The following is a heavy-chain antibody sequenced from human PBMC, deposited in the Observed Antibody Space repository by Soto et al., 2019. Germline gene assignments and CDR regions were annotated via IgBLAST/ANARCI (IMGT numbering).Heavy chain of an antibody. J-gene: IGHJ6*02. D-gene: IGHD6-13*01. CDR2: ISSSSSTI. CDR1: GFTFSSDS. Sequence: EVQLVESGGGLVQPGGSLRLSCAASGFTFSSDSMNWVRQAPGKGLEWVSYISSSSSTIYYADSVKGRFTISRDNAKNSLYRQMNSLRAEDTAVYYCARMVDLIAAETYYCYGMDVWGQGTTVTVSS. CDR3: ARMVDLIAAETYYCYGMDV. V-gene: IGHV3-48*01.